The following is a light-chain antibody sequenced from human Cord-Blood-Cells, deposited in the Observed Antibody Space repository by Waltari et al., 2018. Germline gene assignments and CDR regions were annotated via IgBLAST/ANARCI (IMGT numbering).Light chain of an antibody. CDR2: GAS. CDR1: QSVSSSY. J-gene: IGKJ4*01. Sequence: EFVFTQSTGPLSLSARERATLSCRASQSVSSSYLAWYQQKPGQAPRLLIYGASSRATGIPDRFSGSGSGTDFTLAISRLEPEDFAVYYCQQYGSSPSTFGGGTKVEIK. CDR3: QQYGSSPST. V-gene: IGKV3-20*01.